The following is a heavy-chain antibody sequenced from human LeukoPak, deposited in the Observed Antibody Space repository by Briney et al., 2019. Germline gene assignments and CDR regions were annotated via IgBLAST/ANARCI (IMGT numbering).Heavy chain of an antibody. CDR3: AKSPFPITMIVVVTHYFDY. CDR2: ISGSGGST. Sequence: GGSLRLSCAASGFTFSSYAMSWVRQAPGKGLEWVSAISGSGGSTYYADSVKGRFTISRDNSKNTLYLQMNSLRAEDTAVYYCAKSPFPITMIVVVTHYFDYWGQGTLVTVSS. CDR1: GFTFSSYA. V-gene: IGHV3-23*01. J-gene: IGHJ4*02. D-gene: IGHD3-22*01.